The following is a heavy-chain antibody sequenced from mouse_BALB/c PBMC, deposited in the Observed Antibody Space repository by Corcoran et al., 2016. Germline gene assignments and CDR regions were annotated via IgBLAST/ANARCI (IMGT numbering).Heavy chain of an antibody. CDR3: ASRDYDYWYFDV. Sequence: LVKTGASVKISCKASGYSFTGYYMHWVKQSHGKSLEWIGYISCYNGATSYNQKFKGKAIFTVDTSSSTAYMQFNSLTSEDSAVYYCASRDYDYWYFDVWGAGTTVTVSS. D-gene: IGHD2-4*01. CDR2: ISCYNGAT. J-gene: IGHJ1*01. CDR1: GYSFTGYY. V-gene: IGHV1S34*01.